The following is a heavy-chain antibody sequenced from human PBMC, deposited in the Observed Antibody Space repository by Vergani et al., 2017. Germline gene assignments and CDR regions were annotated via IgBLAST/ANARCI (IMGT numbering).Heavy chain of an antibody. V-gene: IGHV3-15*01. Sequence: EGQLVESGGGLVKPGGSLRLSCAASEFTFSDVWMSWVRQAPGKGLEWVARIKSNADGGSADYAASVKGRFIISRDNTNNSLFLQLRSLRAEDAAVYYCARDCTSGGCPDNYGMDVWGQGATVTVSS. CDR2: IKSNADGGSA. J-gene: IGHJ6*02. CDR1: EFTFSDVW. CDR3: ARDCTSGGCPDNYGMDV. D-gene: IGHD2-8*01.